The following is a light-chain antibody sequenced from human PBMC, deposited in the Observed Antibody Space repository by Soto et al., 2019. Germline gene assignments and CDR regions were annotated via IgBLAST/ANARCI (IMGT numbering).Light chain of an antibody. CDR1: QDISNY. CDR2: DAS. CDR3: QPSDNPPYT. Sequence: DIQMTQSPSSLSASVGDRVTITCQASQDISNYLNWYQQKPGKAPKLLIYDASNFETGVPSRVSGSGSVTDFTFTIRSCQPEHMAPYYYQPSDNPPYTFGSRTNVHI. V-gene: IGKV1-33*01. J-gene: IGKJ3*01.